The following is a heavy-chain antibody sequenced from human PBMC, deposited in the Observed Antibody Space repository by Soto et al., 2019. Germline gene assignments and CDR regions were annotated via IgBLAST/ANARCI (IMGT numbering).Heavy chain of an antibody. D-gene: IGHD3-3*01. V-gene: IGHV4-31*03. CDR1: GVSISSAGYY. Sequence: SETLSLTCTVSGVSISSAGYYWSWSRQHPGRGLEWIGYISYSGTTYYNPSLKSRVTISIDTSKNQFSLELTSVTAADTSVYYCARDYDQGDKYYYGMDFWGQGTTVTVSS. CDR2: ISYSGTT. CDR3: ARDYDQGDKYYYGMDF. J-gene: IGHJ6*02.